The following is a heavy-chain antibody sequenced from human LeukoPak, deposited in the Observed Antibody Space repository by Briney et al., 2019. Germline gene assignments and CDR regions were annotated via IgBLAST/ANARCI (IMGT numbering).Heavy chain of an antibody. D-gene: IGHD3-22*01. Sequence: GGSLRLSCAASGFTFSSYSMNWVRQAPGKGLEWVSYISSSSSNIYYADSVKGRFTISRDNAKNSLYLQMNSLRAGDTAVYYCARPLSGYYSPDFDYWGQGTLVTVSS. J-gene: IGHJ4*02. CDR2: ISSSSSNI. CDR1: GFTFSSYS. V-gene: IGHV3-48*01. CDR3: ARPLSGYYSPDFDY.